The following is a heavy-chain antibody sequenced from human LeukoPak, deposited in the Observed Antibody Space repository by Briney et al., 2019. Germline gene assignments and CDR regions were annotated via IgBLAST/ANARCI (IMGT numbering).Heavy chain of an antibody. J-gene: IGHJ6*02. CDR2: LSGSGSNT. CDR3: AREVSLSL. Sequence: GGSLRLSCAASGFTFSSYGMSWVRQAPGKGLEWASGLSGSGSNTYYADSVKGRFTISRDNARNSLYLQMNSLRAEDTAVYYCAREVSLSLWGQGTTVTVSS. V-gene: IGHV3-23*01. CDR1: GFTFSSYG. D-gene: IGHD5/OR15-5a*01.